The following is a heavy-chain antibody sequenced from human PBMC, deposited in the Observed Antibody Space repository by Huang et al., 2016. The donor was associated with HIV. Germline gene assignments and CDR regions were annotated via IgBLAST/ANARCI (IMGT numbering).Heavy chain of an antibody. V-gene: IGHV6-1*01. J-gene: IGHJ5*02. D-gene: IGHD2-15*01. CDR3: ARVRCSGGYCYGWFDT. Sequence: QVQLQQSGPGLVRPSQTLSLTCSISGACVSSSSSAWNWSRQSPSRGLEGLGRTYYRAKWNNDFAPAVRTRMTINPDTSKNQFSLRLNLVTPDDTAVYYCARVRCSGGYCYGWFDTWGQGILVTVSS. CDR2: TYYRAKWNN. CDR1: GACVSSSSSA.